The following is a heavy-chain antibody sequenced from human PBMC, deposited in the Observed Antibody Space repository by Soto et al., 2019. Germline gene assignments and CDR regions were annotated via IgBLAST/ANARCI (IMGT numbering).Heavy chain of an antibody. V-gene: IGHV3-11*05. CDR1: GFTFSDYY. CDR2: ISSSSSYT. D-gene: IGHD6-19*01. Sequence: QVQLVESGGGLVKPGGSLRLSCAASGFTFSDYYMSWIRQAPGKGLEWVSYISSSSSYTNYADSVKGRFTISRDNAKNSLFLQMNSLRAEDTAVYYCARDSAGWYRDYWGQGTLVTVSS. CDR3: ARDSAGWYRDY. J-gene: IGHJ4*02.